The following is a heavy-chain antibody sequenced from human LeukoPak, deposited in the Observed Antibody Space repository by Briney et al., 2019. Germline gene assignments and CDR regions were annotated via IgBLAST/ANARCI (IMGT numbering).Heavy chain of an antibody. CDR1: GYTFTSYD. V-gene: IGHV1-8*01. CDR2: MNPNSGNT. D-gene: IGHD6-19*01. J-gene: IGHJ6*03. Sequence: GASVKVSCKASGYTFTSYDINWVRQATGQGLEWMGWMNPNSGNTGHAQKFQGRVTMTRNTSISTAYMELSSLRSEDTAVYYCARRYSSGWYGVYYYYYMDVWGKGTTVTVSS. CDR3: ARRYSSGWYGVYYYYYMDV.